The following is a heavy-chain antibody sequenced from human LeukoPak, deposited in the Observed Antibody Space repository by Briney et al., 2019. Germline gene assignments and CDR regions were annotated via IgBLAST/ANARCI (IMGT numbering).Heavy chain of an antibody. CDR1: GGSISRYY. CDR2: IYYSGTT. D-gene: IGHD4-17*01. CDR3: ARYGDYGFKD. Sequence: SETLSLTCTVSGGSISRYYWSWIRQPPGKGLEWIGYIYYSGTTNYNPSLESRVTISVDTSKNQFSLKLSSVTAADTAVYYCARYGDYGFKDWGQGTLVTVSS. J-gene: IGHJ4*02. V-gene: IGHV4-59*01.